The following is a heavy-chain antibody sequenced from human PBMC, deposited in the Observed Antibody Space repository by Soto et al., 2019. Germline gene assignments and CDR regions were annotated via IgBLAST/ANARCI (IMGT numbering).Heavy chain of an antibody. CDR1: GFTFSSYA. Sequence: PGGSLRLSCAASGFTFSSYAMSWVRQAPGKGLEWVSAISGSGGSTYYADSVKGRFTISRDNSKNTLYLQMNSLRAEDTAVYYCAKDLPDIVVVVAAIFDYWGQGTLVTVSS. V-gene: IGHV3-23*01. D-gene: IGHD2-15*01. J-gene: IGHJ4*02. CDR3: AKDLPDIVVVVAAIFDY. CDR2: ISGSGGST.